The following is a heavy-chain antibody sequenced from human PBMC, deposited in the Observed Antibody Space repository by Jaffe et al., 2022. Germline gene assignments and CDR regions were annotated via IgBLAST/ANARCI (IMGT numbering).Heavy chain of an antibody. J-gene: IGHJ4*02. D-gene: IGHD2-21*01. CDR1: GGSISSDY. CDR3: ARGPGISRLFH. V-gene: IGHV4-59*01. CDR2: IYYSGST. Sequence: QVQLQESGPGLVKPSETLSLTCTVSGGSISSDYWGWIRQPPGKGLEWIGYIYYSGSTNYNPSLKSRVTISVDTSKNEFSLKVRSVTAADTAVYYCARGPGISRLFHWGQGTLVTVSS.